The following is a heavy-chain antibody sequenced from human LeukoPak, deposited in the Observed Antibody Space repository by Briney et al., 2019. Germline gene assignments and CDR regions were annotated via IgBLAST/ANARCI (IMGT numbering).Heavy chain of an antibody. CDR3: AREPRSYYDGSGYWYFDY. Sequence: SVKVSCKASGGTFSIYGISWVRQAPGQGLEWMGRIIPLFGTPDYAQKFQGRVTVTADTSTSTVHMELSSLTSEDTAVYYCAREPRSYYDGSGYWYFDYWGQGSLVTVSS. V-gene: IGHV1-69*06. J-gene: IGHJ4*02. CDR2: IIPLFGTP. CDR1: GGTFSIYG. D-gene: IGHD3-22*01.